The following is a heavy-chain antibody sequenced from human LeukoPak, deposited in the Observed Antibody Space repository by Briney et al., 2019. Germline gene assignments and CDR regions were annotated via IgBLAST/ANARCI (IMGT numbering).Heavy chain of an antibody. CDR1: GFTFSSYW. Sequence: PGGSLRLSCAASGFTFSSYWMHWVRQAPGKGLEWVANIKQDGSDKYYVDSVKGRFTISRDNAKNSLYLEMNGLRVEDTAVYYCAMSGGYWGQGTLVTVSS. J-gene: IGHJ4*02. CDR3: AMSGGY. CDR2: IKQDGSDK. V-gene: IGHV3-7*03.